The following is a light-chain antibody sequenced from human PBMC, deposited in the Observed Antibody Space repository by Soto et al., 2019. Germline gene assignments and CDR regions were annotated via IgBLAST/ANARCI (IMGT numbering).Light chain of an antibody. CDR3: QQYSNWPPAIS. J-gene: IGKJ5*01. CDR1: QSVSSY. CDR2: DAS. Sequence: EIVLAHSTANQSFAGEESSTRCSRYHQSVSSYIAWYQQKHGQAPRLIIYDASNRATGIPARFSGSGSGTDLPITFSSLLRDDFGVYYCQQYSNWPPAISFGQGTRLEIK. V-gene: IGKV3-11*01.